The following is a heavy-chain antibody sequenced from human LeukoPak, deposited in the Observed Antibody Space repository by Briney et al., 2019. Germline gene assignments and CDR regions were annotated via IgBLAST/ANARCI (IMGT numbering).Heavy chain of an antibody. D-gene: IGHD2-2*01. J-gene: IGHJ6*04. CDR3: AGPQNFKYVVPAARPYYYYYGMDV. CDR1: GFTFSSYG. Sequence: GGSLRLSCAASGFTFSSYGMHWVRQAPGKGLEWVAVISYDGSNKYYADSVKGRFTISRDNSKNTLYLQMNSLRAEDTAVYYCAGPQNFKYVVPAARPYYYYYGMDVWGKGTTVTVSS. CDR2: ISYDGSNK. V-gene: IGHV3-30*03.